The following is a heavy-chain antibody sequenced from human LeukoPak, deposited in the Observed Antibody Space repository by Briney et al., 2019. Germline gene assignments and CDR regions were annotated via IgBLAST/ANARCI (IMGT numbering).Heavy chain of an antibody. CDR1: GGSISSSSYY. Sequence: LETLSLTCTVSGGSISSSSYYWGWIRQPPGKGLEWIGSIYYSGSTYYNPSLKSRVTISVDTSKNQFSPKLSSVTAADTAVYYCARLGYCSGGSCYGPNDYWGQGTLVTVSS. V-gene: IGHV4-39*01. J-gene: IGHJ4*02. CDR3: ARLGYCSGGSCYGPNDY. CDR2: IYYSGST. D-gene: IGHD2-15*01.